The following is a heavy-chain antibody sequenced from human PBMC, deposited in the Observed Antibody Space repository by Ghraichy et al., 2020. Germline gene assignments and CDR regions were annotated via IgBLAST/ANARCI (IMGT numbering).Heavy chain of an antibody. Sequence: SQTLSLTCTVSGGSISSYYWSWIRQPPGKGLEWIGYIYYSGSTNYNPSLKSRVTISVDTSKNQFSLKLSSVTAADTAVDYCARSRDITFGGVIVMNWFDPWGQGTLVTVSS. D-gene: IGHD3-16*02. CDR3: ARSRDITFGGVIVMNWFDP. CDR2: IYYSGST. V-gene: IGHV4-59*01. CDR1: GGSISSYY. J-gene: IGHJ5*02.